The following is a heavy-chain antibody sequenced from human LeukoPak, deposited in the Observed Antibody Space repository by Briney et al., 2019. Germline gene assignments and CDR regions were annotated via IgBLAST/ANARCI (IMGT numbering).Heavy chain of an antibody. CDR1: GFTFDNYA. D-gene: IGHD3-10*01. CDR2: ISWDGGST. J-gene: IGHJ6*03. V-gene: IGHV3-43D*03. Sequence: PGGSLRLSCAALGFTFDNYAMQWVRQAPGKGLEWVSLISWDGGSTYYADSVKGRFTISRDNSKNSLYLQMNSLRAEDTALYYCASLLWFGDSDYYYMDVWGKGTTVTVSS. CDR3: ASLLWFGDSDYYYMDV.